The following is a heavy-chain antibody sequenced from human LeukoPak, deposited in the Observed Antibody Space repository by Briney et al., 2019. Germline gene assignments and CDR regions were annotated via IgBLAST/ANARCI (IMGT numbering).Heavy chain of an antibody. CDR2: IYYSGST. Sequence: SQTLSLTCTVSGGSISIGGYYWSWIRQHPGKGLEWIGYIYYSGSTYYNPSLKSRVTISVDTSKNQFSLKLSSVTAADTAVYYCATIRDTYDSSGYYFDYWGQGTLVTVSS. V-gene: IGHV4-31*03. J-gene: IGHJ4*02. D-gene: IGHD3-22*01. CDR3: ATIRDTYDSSGYYFDY. CDR1: GGSISIGGYY.